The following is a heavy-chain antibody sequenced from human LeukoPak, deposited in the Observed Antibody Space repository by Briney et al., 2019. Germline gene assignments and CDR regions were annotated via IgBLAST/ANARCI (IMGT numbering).Heavy chain of an antibody. V-gene: IGHV3-23*01. Sequence: PGGSLRLSCAASGFTFSSYGMSWVRQAPGKGLEWVSAISGSGGSTYYADSVKGRFTISRDNAKKSLYLQMNSLRAEDTAVYYCARDGDTVLTRGYYYYMDVWGKGTTVTVSS. CDR3: ARDGDTVLTRGYYYYMDV. J-gene: IGHJ6*03. CDR1: GFTFSSYG. CDR2: ISGSGGST. D-gene: IGHD4-23*01.